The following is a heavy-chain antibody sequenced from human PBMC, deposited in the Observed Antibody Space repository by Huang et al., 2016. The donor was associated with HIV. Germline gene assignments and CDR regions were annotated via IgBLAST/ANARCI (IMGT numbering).Heavy chain of an antibody. Sequence: QVQLVQSGAEVKRPGASVKVSCKYSGYIFTGYGLSWVRQAPGQGCEWMGWSSGHNGKTRYAQKFQGIGTMTTDTSASTVYLEMRSLRSDDMAVYYCARDTGHLVVVTHIREWDQGTLVIVSS. CDR3: ARDTGHLVVVTHIRE. CDR2: SSGHNGKT. V-gene: IGHV1-18*03. D-gene: IGHD2-21*02. J-gene: IGHJ4*02. CDR1: GYIFTGYG.